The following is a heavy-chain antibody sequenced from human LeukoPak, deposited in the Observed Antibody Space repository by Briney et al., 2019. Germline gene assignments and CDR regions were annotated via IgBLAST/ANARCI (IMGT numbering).Heavy chain of an antibody. CDR2: IIPIFGIA. V-gene: IGHV1-69*04. CDR3: ARRKGYCSSTSCYPERFDY. D-gene: IGHD2-2*01. J-gene: IGHJ4*02. CDR1: GDTFSSYA. Sequence: GSSVKVSCKASGDTFSSYALCWVRQAPGQGLECMGRIIPIFGIANYAQTFQGRVTITADKSTSTAYMELSSLRSEDTAVYYCARRKGYCSSTSCYPERFDYWGQGTLVTVSS.